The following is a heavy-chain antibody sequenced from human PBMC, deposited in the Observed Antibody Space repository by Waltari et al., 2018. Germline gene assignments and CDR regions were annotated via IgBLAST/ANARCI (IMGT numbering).Heavy chain of an antibody. Sequence: QVQLVQPGAEVKKPGSSLKVSCKTSGGTFTTFGITWVRQAPGQGLEWMGGIVPVFHTPNYAQKFQDRVTISADESTSTVSMEVSGLRSEDTAVYYCARGPDGFDVWGQGTVVTVSS. CDR1: GGTFTTFG. CDR3: ARGPDGFDV. J-gene: IGHJ3*01. CDR2: IVPVFHTP. V-gene: IGHV1-69*01.